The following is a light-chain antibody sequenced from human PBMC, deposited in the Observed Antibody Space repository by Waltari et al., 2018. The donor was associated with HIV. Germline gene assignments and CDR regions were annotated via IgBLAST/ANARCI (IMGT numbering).Light chain of an antibody. CDR1: QSLLHNNGNNY. Sequence: EIVLTQSPLSLPVAPGESASISCRASQSLLHNNGNNYLDWYVQKPGQSPQLLIYLASHRTSGVPERFSVSGSGTNFTMKITRVEAEDVGTYYCLQSLHTPRFSFGPGTKVDI. CDR3: LQSLHTPRFS. CDR2: LAS. J-gene: IGKJ3*01. V-gene: IGKV2-28*01.